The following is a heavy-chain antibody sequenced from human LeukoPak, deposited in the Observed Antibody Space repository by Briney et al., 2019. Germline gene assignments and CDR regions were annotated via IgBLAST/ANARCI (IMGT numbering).Heavy chain of an antibody. CDR2: ISYDGSNK. Sequence: GGSLRLSCAASGFTFSSYAMHWVRQAPGKGLEWVAVISYDGSNKYYADSVKGRFTISRDNSKNTLYLQMNSLRAEDTAVYYCARKKVVPAAISYMDVWGKGTTVTVSS. V-gene: IGHV3-30-3*01. J-gene: IGHJ6*03. CDR3: ARKKVVPAAISYMDV. CDR1: GFTFSSYA. D-gene: IGHD2-2*02.